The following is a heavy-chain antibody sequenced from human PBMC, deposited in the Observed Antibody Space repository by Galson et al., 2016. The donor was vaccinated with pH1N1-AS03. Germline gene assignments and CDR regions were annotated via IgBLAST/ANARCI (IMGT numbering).Heavy chain of an antibody. CDR2: IDWDDDK. CDR3: ARYFSGDYSNWFDP. CDR1: GFSLSTSGMC. V-gene: IGHV2-70*01. J-gene: IGHJ5*02. D-gene: IGHD4-17*01. Sequence: PALVKPTQTLTLTCTFSGFSLSTSGMCVSWIRQPPGKALEWLALIDWDDDKYYSTSLKTRLTISKDTSKNQVVLTMTNMDPVDTAMYYCARYFSGDYSNWFDPWGQGTLVTVSS.